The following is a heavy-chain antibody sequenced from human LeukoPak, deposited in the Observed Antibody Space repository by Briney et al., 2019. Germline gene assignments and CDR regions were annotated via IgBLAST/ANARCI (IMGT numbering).Heavy chain of an antibody. J-gene: IGHJ6*01. Sequence: GGSLRFSCAASGFTFSDYYMSWIRQAPGKGLEWVSYISSSGTTIYYADSVKGRFTISRDNAENSRYLQMNSLRAEDTAVYYCARAKNYDYSLWDVRGQGTTVTVSS. CDR1: GFTFSDYY. D-gene: IGHD3-3*01. CDR2: ISSSGTTI. CDR3: ARAKNYDYSLWDV. V-gene: IGHV3-11*01.